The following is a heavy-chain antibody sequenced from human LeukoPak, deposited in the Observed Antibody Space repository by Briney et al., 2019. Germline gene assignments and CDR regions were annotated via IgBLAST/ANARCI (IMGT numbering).Heavy chain of an antibody. V-gene: IGHV4-39*01. Sequence: PSETLSLTCTVSGGSISSSSYYWGWIRQPPGKGLEWIGSIYYSGSTYYDPSLKSRVTISVDTSKNQFSLKLSSVTAADTAVYYCARGARRIAAAGTSVEFDYWGQGTLVTVSS. CDR2: IYYSGST. CDR3: ARGARRIAAAGTSVEFDY. J-gene: IGHJ4*02. CDR1: GGSISSSSYY. D-gene: IGHD6-13*01.